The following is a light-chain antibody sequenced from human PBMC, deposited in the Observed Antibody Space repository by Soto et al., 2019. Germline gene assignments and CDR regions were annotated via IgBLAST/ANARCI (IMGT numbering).Light chain of an antibody. CDR1: QSGSKNY. V-gene: IGKV3-20*01. CDR3: QQYGSSPPT. J-gene: IGKJ4*01. CDR2: GAS. Sequence: EIVLTQSPGPLYLSPGERATLSCRASQSGSKNYLAWYQQKPGHAPRLLIKGASSRATGIPDRFTGGGYGTDVTLTISRLEPEDFAVCYCQQYGSSPPTCGGGTEVAIK.